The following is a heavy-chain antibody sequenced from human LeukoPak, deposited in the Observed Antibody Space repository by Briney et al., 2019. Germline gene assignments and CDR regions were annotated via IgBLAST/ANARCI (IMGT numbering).Heavy chain of an antibody. CDR2: INPKSGNT. V-gene: IGHV1-2*02. J-gene: IGHJ4*02. D-gene: IGHD4-17*01. CDR1: GYRFTTYY. CDR3: ARAGYDYGDSFDY. Sequence: ASVNVSCKASGYRFTTYYIHWVRQAPGRGLQWMGCINPKSGNTDFAQKFQGRVTMTSDTSTSTAYLEMRSLTSDDTAVYFCARAGYDYGDSFDYWGQGALVTVSS.